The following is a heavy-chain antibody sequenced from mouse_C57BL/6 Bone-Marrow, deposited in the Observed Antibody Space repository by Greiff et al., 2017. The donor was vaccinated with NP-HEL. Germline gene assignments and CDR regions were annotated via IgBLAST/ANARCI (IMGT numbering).Heavy chain of an antibody. Sequence: EVKVVESGGGLVKPGGSLKLSCAASGFTFSSYAMSWVRQTPEKRLEWVATISDGGSYTYYPDNVKGRFTISRDNAKNNLYLQMSHLKSEDTAMYYCARDGLCRDYWGQGTTLTVSS. CDR1: GFTFSSYA. V-gene: IGHV5-4*01. CDR3: ARDGLCRDY. J-gene: IGHJ2*01. D-gene: IGHD1-1*02. CDR2: ISDGGSYT.